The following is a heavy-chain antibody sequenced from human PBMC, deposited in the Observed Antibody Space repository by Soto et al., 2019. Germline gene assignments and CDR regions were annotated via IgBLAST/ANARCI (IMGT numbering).Heavy chain of an antibody. D-gene: IGHD3-3*01. CDR1: GFTISSYL. J-gene: IGHJ5*02. Sequence: GGSLRLSCAASGFTISSYLMHWVRQATGKGLVWVSRINSDGSSTSYADSVKGRFTISRDNAKNTLYLQMNSLRAEDTAVYYCARDKVLSRTIFGVAYNWFDPWGQGTLVTVSS. V-gene: IGHV3-74*01. CDR3: ARDKVLSRTIFGVAYNWFDP. CDR2: INSDGSST.